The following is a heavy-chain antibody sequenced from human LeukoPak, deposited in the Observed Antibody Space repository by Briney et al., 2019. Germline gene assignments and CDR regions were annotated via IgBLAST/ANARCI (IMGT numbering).Heavy chain of an antibody. CDR2: ISSSSSYT. CDR1: GFTFSSYS. J-gene: IGHJ4*02. V-gene: IGHV3-21*01. Sequence: GGSLRLSCAASGFTFSSYSMNWVRQAPGKGLEWVSSISSSSSYTYYADSVKGRFTISRGDAKNSLYLQMNSLRAEDTAVYYCARLYCSSTSCSRGYSYGYFDYWGQGTLVTVSS. CDR3: ARLYCSSTSCSRGYSYGYFDY. D-gene: IGHD2-2*01.